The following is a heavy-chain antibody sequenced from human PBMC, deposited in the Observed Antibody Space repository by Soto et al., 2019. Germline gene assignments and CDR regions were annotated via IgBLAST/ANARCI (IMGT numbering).Heavy chain of an antibody. J-gene: IGHJ4*02. CDR2: ISWNAGFI. V-gene: IGHV3-9*01. CDR3: AKDTSGSGWFLDLNY. D-gene: IGHD6-19*01. CDR1: GFTFDDYA. Sequence: EVQLVESGGGLVQPGRSLRLSCIASGFTFDDYAMHWVRHAPGKGLEWVAGISWNAGFIGYGDSVRGRFTVSRDNARDSVYLDMNNLRPDDTAFYFCAKDTSGSGWFLDLNYWGQGTLVTVS.